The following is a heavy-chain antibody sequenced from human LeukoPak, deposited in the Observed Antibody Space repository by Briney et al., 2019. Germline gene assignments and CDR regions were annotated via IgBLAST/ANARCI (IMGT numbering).Heavy chain of an antibody. D-gene: IGHD2-15*01. CDR3: ARGLGYCSGGSCFNWFDP. Sequence: PSETLSLTCAVYGGSFSGYYWSWIRQPPGKGLEWIGEINHSGSTNYNPSLKSRVTISVDTSKNQFSLKLSSVTAADTAVYYCARGLGYCSGGSCFNWFDPWGQETLVTVSS. CDR2: INHSGST. V-gene: IGHV4-34*01. CDR1: GGSFSGYY. J-gene: IGHJ5*02.